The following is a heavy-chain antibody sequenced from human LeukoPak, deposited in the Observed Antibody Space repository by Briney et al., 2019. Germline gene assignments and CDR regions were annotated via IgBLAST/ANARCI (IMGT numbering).Heavy chain of an antibody. CDR2: ISSSGSTI. CDR1: GFTFSDYY. CDR3: ARSTNYDSSGYYHDY. Sequence: GGSLRLSCAASGFTFSDYYMSWIRQAPGKGLEWVSYISSSGSTIYYADSVKGRFTISRDNAKNSLYLQMKSLRAEDTAVYYCARSTNYDSSGYYHDYWGQGTLVTVSS. J-gene: IGHJ4*02. D-gene: IGHD3-22*01. V-gene: IGHV3-11*04.